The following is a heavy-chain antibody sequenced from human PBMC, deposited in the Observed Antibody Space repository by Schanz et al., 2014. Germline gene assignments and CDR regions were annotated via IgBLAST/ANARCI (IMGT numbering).Heavy chain of an antibody. CDR2: ITTGGNT. CDR1: GFTFSNYA. D-gene: IGHD2-15*01. J-gene: IGHJ5*01. Sequence: EVQLLESGGGLVQPGGSLRLSCAASGFTFSNYAMGWVRQTPGKGLEWVSSITTGGNTYYRDSVKGRFIVSRDNSKNTLYLEMNRLRVDDTAVYYCSKDKQGSRSDDSWGQGTLVTVSS. V-gene: IGHV3-23*01. CDR3: SKDKQGSRSDDS.